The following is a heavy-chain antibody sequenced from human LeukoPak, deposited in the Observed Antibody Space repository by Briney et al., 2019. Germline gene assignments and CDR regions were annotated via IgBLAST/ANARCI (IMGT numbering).Heavy chain of an antibody. CDR3: ARVSDFWSGYSGDWFDP. CDR1: GGSISSGSYY. V-gene: IGHV4-61*02. CDR2: IYTSGST. D-gene: IGHD3-3*01. Sequence: PSQTLSLTCTVSGGSISSGSYYWSWIRQPAEKGLEWIGRIYTSGSTNYNPSLKSRVTISVDTSKNQFSLKLSSVTAADTAVYYCARVSDFWSGYSGDWFDPWGQGTLVTVSS. J-gene: IGHJ5*02.